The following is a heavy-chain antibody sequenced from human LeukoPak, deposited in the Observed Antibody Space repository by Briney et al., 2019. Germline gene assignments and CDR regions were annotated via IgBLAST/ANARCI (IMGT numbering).Heavy chain of an antibody. Sequence: PGGSLRLSCAASGFTFSSYAMSWVRQAPGKGLEWVSAISGSGGSTYYADSVKGRFTISRDNSKNTLYLQMNSLRAEDTAVYYCAKAQRANWGYYYYYMDVWGKGTTVTVSS. CDR2: ISGSGGST. J-gene: IGHJ6*03. CDR1: GFTFSSYA. V-gene: IGHV3-23*01. CDR3: AKAQRANWGYYYYYMDV. D-gene: IGHD3-16*01.